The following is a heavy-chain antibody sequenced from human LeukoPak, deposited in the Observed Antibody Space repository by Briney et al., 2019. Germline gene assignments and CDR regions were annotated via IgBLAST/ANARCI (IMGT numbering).Heavy chain of an antibody. V-gene: IGHV3-23*01. CDR3: ARGFSEDYGDYFDY. J-gene: IGHJ4*02. D-gene: IGHD4-17*01. CDR1: GFTFSSYA. Sequence: GGSLRLSCAASGFTFSSYAMSWVRQAPGKGLEWVSAISGSGGSAYYADSVKGRFTISRDNSKNTLYLQMNSLRADDTAVYYCARGFSEDYGDYFDYWGQGTLVTVSS. CDR2: ISGSGGSA.